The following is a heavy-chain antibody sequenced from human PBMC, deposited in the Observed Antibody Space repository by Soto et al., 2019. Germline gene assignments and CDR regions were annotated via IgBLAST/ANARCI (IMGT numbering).Heavy chain of an antibody. J-gene: IGHJ4*02. CDR3: ARDSRSGYYLDY. CDR2: IYHSGGT. Sequence: QLQLQESGSGLVKPSQTLSLTCAVSGDSISSGGYSWNWIRQPPGKGLEWIGYIYHSGGTDYNPSLESRVTITVDRSNNQFSLKLSSVTAADTAVYYCARDSRSGYYLDYWGQGTLVTVSS. D-gene: IGHD3-22*01. V-gene: IGHV4-30-2*01. CDR1: GDSISSGGYS.